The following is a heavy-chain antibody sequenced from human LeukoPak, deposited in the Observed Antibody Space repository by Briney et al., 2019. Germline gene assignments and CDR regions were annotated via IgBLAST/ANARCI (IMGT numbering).Heavy chain of an antibody. CDR1: GYTFTGYY. D-gene: IGHD3-10*01. Sequence: GASVKVSCKASGYTFTGYYMHWVRQAPGQGLEWMGWINPNSGGTNYAQKFQGRVTMTRDTSISTAYMELSRLRSDDTAVYYCARDAVRGVYPIDNWFDPWGQGTLVTVSS. J-gene: IGHJ5*02. V-gene: IGHV1-2*02. CDR2: INPNSGGT. CDR3: ARDAVRGVYPIDNWFDP.